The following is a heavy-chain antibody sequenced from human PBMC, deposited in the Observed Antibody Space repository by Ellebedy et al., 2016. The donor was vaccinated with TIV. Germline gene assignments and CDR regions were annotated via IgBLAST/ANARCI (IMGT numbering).Heavy chain of an antibody. Sequence: AASVKVSCKASGYTFTSYAIHWVRQAPGQRLDWMGRIIPILGITNYAQKFQGRVTITADTSTSTAYMELSSLKSEDTAVYYCAIWGKYYDSNVSEGDWGQGTLVTVSS. J-gene: IGHJ4*03. CDR1: GYTFTSYA. V-gene: IGHV1-69*04. D-gene: IGHD3-22*01. CDR3: AIWGKYYDSNVSEGD. CDR2: IIPILGIT.